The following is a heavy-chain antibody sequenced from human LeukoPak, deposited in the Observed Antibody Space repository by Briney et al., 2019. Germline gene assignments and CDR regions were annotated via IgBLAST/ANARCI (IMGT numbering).Heavy chain of an antibody. CDR3: TRAPITMVRGVIYFNAFDI. CDR1: GGSVSSGNYY. CDR2: IYYSGST. Sequence: KPSETLSLTCTVSGGSVSSGNYYWSWIRQPPGKGLEWIAYIYYSGSTNYNPSLKSRVTISVDTSKNQFSLKLSSVTAADRAVYYCTRAPITMVRGVIYFNAFDIWGQGTMVTVSS. V-gene: IGHV4-61*01. D-gene: IGHD3-10*01. J-gene: IGHJ3*02.